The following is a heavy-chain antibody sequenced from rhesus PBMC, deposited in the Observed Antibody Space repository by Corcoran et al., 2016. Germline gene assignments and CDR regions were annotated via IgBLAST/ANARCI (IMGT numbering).Heavy chain of an antibody. D-gene: IGHD3-3*01. CDR3: VREWTY. Sequence: QLQLQESGPGLVKPSETLSLTCAVSGGPISGYWWSGIRQAPGKGLEWIGRIDSRGNTHYNPSLKSRVTISRDTSKNHFSLNLSSVTAADTALFYCVREWTYWGQGVLVTVSS. J-gene: IGHJ4*01. CDR1: GGPISGYW. CDR2: IDSRGNT. V-gene: IGHV4-160*01.